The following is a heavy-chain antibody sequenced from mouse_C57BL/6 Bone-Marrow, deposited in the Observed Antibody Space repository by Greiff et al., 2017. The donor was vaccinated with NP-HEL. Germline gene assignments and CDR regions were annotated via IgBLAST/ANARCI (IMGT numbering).Heavy chain of an antibody. CDR3: ARNIAANYGGAMDY. V-gene: IGHV2-2*01. CDR1: GFSLTSYG. CDR2: IWSGGST. D-gene: IGHD1-1*01. J-gene: IGHJ4*01. Sequence: QVQLQQSGPGLVQPSQSLSITCTVSGFSLTSYGVHWVRQSPGKGLEWLGVIWSGGSTDYNAAFISRLSISKDNSKSQVFFKMNSLQADDTAIYYCARNIAANYGGAMDYWGQGTSVTVSS.